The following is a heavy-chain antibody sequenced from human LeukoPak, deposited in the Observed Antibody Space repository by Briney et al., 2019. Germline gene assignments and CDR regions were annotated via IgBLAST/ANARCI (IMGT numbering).Heavy chain of an antibody. D-gene: IGHD2-21*02. CDR3: ARRGDLDAFDI. J-gene: IGHJ3*02. CDR1: GFTFSSYG. V-gene: IGHV3-33*01. Sequence: GGSLRLSCAASGFTFSSYGMHWVRQAPGKGLEWVAVIWYDGSNKYYADSVKGRFTISRDNSKNTLYLQMNSLRAEDTAVYYCARRGDLDAFDIWGQGTMVTVSS. CDR2: IWYDGSNK.